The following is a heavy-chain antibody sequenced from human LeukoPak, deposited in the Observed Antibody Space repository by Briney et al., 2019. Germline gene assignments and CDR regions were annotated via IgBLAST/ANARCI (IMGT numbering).Heavy chain of an antibody. J-gene: IGHJ4*02. CDR1: GYIFTSYY. Sequence: ASLKVSCKASGYIFTSYYMHWVRQAPGQGLEWMGIINPSGGSTSYAQKFQGRVTMTRDMSTSTVYMELSSLRSEDTAVYYCTLPRTGEFYFDYWGQGTLVTVPS. CDR3: TLPRTGEFYFDY. V-gene: IGHV1-46*01. CDR2: INPSGGST. D-gene: IGHD7-27*01.